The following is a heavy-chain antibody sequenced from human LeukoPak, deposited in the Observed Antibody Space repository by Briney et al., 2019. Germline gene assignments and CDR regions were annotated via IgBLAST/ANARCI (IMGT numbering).Heavy chain of an antibody. J-gene: IGHJ5*02. Sequence: SETLSLTCAVYGGSFSGYYWSWIRQPPGKGLEWIGEINHSGSTNYNPSLKSRVTISVDTSKNQFSLKLSSVTAADTAVYYCARALNAAGGPNWYRKAFDPWGQGTLVTVSS. CDR2: INHSGST. CDR3: ARALNAAGGPNWYRKAFDP. V-gene: IGHV4-34*01. CDR1: GGSFSGYY. D-gene: IGHD1/OR15-1a*01.